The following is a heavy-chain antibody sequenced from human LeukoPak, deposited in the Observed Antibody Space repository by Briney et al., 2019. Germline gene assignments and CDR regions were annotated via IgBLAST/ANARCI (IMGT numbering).Heavy chain of an antibody. CDR3: ATERSEYFYDSGYDAFDV. Sequence: GGSLRLSCAASGFAFSDAWMSWVRQTPGKGLEWVGRIQSKTDGGSTDYAAAVKGRFTVSRNDSKSTLYLQMNSLKTDDTAVYYCATERSEYFYDSGYDAFDVWGQGTVVTVSS. V-gene: IGHV3-15*01. D-gene: IGHD3-10*01. CDR2: IQSKTDGGST. CDR1: GFAFSDAW. J-gene: IGHJ3*01.